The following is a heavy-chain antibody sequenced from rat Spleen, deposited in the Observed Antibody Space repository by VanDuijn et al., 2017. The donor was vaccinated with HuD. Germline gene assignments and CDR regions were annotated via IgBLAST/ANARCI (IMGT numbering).Heavy chain of an antibody. CDR2: ISTGGGNT. CDR3: ARHAVRRPTDWYFDF. Sequence: EVQLVESGGGLVRPGRSLKLSCAASGFTFSNYDMAWIRQAPTKGLEWNASISTGGGNTSYRDSVKGRFTISRDNAKNTQYLQMDSLRSEDTATYYCARHAVRRPTDWYFDFWGPGTMVTVSS. CDR1: GFTFSNYD. D-gene: IGHD1-11*01. V-gene: IGHV5S13*01. J-gene: IGHJ1*01.